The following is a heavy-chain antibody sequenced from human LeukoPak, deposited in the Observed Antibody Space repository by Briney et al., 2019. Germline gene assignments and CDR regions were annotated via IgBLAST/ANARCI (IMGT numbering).Heavy chain of an antibody. CDR1: GYSFTSYW. Sequence: GESLKISCKGSGYSFTSYWIGWVRQAPGQRLEWMGWINAGNGNTKYSQKFQGRVTITGDTSASTAYMELSSLRSEDTAVYYCARDQVADRLDYWGQGTLVTVSS. V-gene: IGHV1-3*01. CDR2: INAGNGNT. D-gene: IGHD5-12*01. CDR3: ARDQVADRLDY. J-gene: IGHJ4*02.